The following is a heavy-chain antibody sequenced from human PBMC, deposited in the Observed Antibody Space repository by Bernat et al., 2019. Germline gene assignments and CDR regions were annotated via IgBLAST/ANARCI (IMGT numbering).Heavy chain of an antibody. CDR3: TRGRFLEWLSTPYYFDY. J-gene: IGHJ4*02. CDR2: IRSKAYGGTT. Sequence: EVQLVESGGGLVKPGRSLRLSCTASGFTFGDYAMSWFRQAPGKGLEWVGFIRSKAYGGTTEYAASVKGRFTIPRDDSKSIAYLQMNSLKTEDTAVYYCTRGRFLEWLSTPYYFDYWGQGTLVTVSS. D-gene: IGHD3-3*01. V-gene: IGHV3-49*05. CDR1: GFTFGDYA.